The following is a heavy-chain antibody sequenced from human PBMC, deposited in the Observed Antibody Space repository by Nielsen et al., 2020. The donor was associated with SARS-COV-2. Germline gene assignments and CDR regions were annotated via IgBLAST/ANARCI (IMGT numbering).Heavy chain of an antibody. CDR3: ARGDEAADYYYYGMDV. CDR2: IYYSGST. D-gene: IGHD6-25*01. Sequence: GSLRLSCTVSGGSISSYYWSWIRQPPGKGLEWIGYIYYSGSTNYNPSLKSRVTISVDTSKNQFSLKLSSVTAADTAVYYCARGDEAADYYYYGMDVWGQGTTVTVSS. V-gene: IGHV4-59*01. J-gene: IGHJ6*02. CDR1: GGSISSYY.